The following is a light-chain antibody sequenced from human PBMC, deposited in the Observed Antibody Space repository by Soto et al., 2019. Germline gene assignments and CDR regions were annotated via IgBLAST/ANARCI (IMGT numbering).Light chain of an antibody. CDR1: SGYSNYK. V-gene: IGLV9-49*01. CDR3: GAHHGSVNNFVWV. J-gene: IGLJ3*02. CDR2: VGTGGIVG. Sequence: QSVLSQPTSASASLGASVTLTCTLSSGYSNYKVDWYQQRPGKGPRFVMRVGTGGIVGSKGDGIPDHFSVLGSGLNRYLNIKNNQEEDDSDYHCGAHHGSVNNFVWVFGGRTQLTVL.